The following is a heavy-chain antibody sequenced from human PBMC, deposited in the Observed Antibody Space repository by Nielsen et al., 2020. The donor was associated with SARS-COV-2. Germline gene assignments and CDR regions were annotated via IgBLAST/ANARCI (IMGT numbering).Heavy chain of an antibody. CDR1: GFNFFAYA. V-gene: IGHV3-11*03. CDR2: ISGRSDNT. CDR3: ARRHGYNYDS. D-gene: IGHD5-24*01. J-gene: IGHJ4*02. Sequence: GESLKISCAGSGFNFFAYAMNWVRQAPGKGLEWVSVISGRSDNTKYADSVKGRFTVYRDNAKNSVSLQMNSLSAEDTAVYYCARRHGYNYDSWGQGSLVTVSS.